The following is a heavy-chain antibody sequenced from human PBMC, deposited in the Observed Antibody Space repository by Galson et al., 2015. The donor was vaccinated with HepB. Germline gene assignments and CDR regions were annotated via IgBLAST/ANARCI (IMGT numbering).Heavy chain of an antibody. CDR2: IIPILGIA. D-gene: IGHD2-2*01. V-gene: IGHV1-69*02. CDR1: GGTFSSYT. J-gene: IGHJ4*02. CDR3: ASQRCSSTSCYIFDY. Sequence: SCKASGGTFSSYTISWVRQAPGQGLEWMGRIIPILGIANYAQKFQGRVTITADKSTSTAYMELSSLRSEDTAVYYCASQRCSSTSCYIFDYWGQGTLVTVSS.